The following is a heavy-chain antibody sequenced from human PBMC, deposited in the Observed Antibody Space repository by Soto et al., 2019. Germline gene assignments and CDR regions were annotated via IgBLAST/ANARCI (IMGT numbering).Heavy chain of an antibody. J-gene: IGHJ4*01. Sequence: GGSLRLSCAASGFTFSSYAMSWVRQAPGKGLEWVSAISGSGGSTYYADSVKGRFTISRDNSKNTLYLQMNSLRAEDTAVYYCTTDSYITMIPVRFDYWGHGTLVTVSS. CDR1: GFTFSSYA. CDR3: TTDSYITMIPVRFDY. CDR2: ISGSGGST. D-gene: IGHD3-22*01. V-gene: IGHV3-23*01.